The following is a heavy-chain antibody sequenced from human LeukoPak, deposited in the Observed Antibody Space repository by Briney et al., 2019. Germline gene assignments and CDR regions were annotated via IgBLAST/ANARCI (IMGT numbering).Heavy chain of an antibody. Sequence: ASVKVSCKASGYTFTSYDINWVRQATGQGLEWMGWMNPNSGNTGYAQKFQGRVTITRNTSISTAYRELSSLRSEDTAVYYCARPQEEFCSSTSCYDFQHWGQGTLVTVSS. CDR1: GYTFTSYD. CDR3: ARPQEEFCSSTSCYDFQH. V-gene: IGHV1-8*03. CDR2: MNPNSGNT. D-gene: IGHD2-2*01. J-gene: IGHJ1*01.